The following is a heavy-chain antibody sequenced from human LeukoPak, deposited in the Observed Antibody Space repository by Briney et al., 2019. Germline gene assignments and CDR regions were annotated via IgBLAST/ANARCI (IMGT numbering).Heavy chain of an antibody. CDR2: IYYSGST. CDR3: ARVTYSSSSISVDAFNI. D-gene: IGHD6-6*01. V-gene: IGHV4-31*03. J-gene: IGHJ3*02. Sequence: SETLSLTCTVSGGSIRTGGYHWNWIRQHPGKGLEWIGYIYYSGSTYYNPSLKSRVTISVDTSKNQFSLKLSSVTAADTAVYYCARVTYSSSSISVDAFNIWGQGTVVTVSP. CDR1: GGSIRTGGYH.